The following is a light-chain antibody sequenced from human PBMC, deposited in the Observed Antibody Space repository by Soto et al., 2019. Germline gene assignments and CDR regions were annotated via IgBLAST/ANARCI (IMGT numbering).Light chain of an antibody. Sequence: QMTQSPSSLSASVGDRVTITCRASESISRYLNWYQQKPGKAPKLLIYEASNLQSGVPSRFSGSGSGTDFTLTISSLQPEDFATYYCQQSYSTPTFGQGTKVDIK. CDR2: EAS. V-gene: IGKV1-39*01. CDR1: ESISRY. J-gene: IGKJ1*01. CDR3: QQSYSTPT.